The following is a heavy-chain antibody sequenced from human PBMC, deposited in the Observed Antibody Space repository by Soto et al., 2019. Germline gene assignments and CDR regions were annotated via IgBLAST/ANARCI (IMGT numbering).Heavy chain of an antibody. CDR2: IIPIFGTA. CDR1: GGTFSSYA. Sequence: SVKVSCKASGGTFSSYAISWVRQAPGQGLEWMGGIIPIFGTANYAQKFQGRVTITADKSTSTAYMELSSLRSEDTAVYYCARAYGSGSHYRAQSYYYYGMDVWGQGTTVTVPS. CDR3: ARAYGSGSHYRAQSYYYYGMDV. D-gene: IGHD3-10*01. J-gene: IGHJ6*02. V-gene: IGHV1-69*06.